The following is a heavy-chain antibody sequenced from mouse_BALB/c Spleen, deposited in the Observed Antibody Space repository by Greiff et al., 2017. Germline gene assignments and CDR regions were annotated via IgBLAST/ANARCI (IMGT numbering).Heavy chain of an antibody. CDR3: ARLTTVPSSFAY. V-gene: IGHV5-6*03. Sequence: EVMLVESGGGLVKLGGSLKLSCAASGFTFSSYGMSWVRQTPDKRLEWVATISSGGSYTYYPDSVKGRFTISRDNAKNTLYLQMSSLKSEDTAMYYCARLTTVPSSFAYWGQGTLVTVSA. CDR1: GFTFSSYG. D-gene: IGHD1-1*01. CDR2: ISSGGSYT. J-gene: IGHJ3*01.